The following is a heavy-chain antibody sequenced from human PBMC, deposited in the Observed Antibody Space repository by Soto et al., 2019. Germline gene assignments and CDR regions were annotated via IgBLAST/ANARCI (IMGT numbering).Heavy chain of an antibody. CDR2: IIPIFGTA. Sequence: ASVKVSCKASGGTFSSYAISWVRQAPGQGLEWMGGIIPIFGTANYAQKFQGRVTITADESTSTAYMELSSLRSEDTAVYYCARAFLQKGSLSAFDYWGQGTLVTVSS. V-gene: IGHV1-69*13. J-gene: IGHJ4*02. D-gene: IGHD4-4*01. CDR1: GGTFSSYA. CDR3: ARAFLQKGSLSAFDY.